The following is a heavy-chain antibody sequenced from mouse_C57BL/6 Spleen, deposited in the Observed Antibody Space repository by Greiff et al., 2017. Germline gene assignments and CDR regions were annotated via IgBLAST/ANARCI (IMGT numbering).Heavy chain of an antibody. Sequence: VQLQQSGPELVKPGASVKISCKASGYAFSSSWMNWVKQRPGKGLEWIGRIYPGDGDTNYKGKFKGKATLTADKSSSTAYMQLSSLTSEDSAVCFCAREGQLDFDYWGQGTTLTVSS. CDR1: GYAFSSSW. J-gene: IGHJ2*01. V-gene: IGHV1-82*01. CDR3: AREGQLDFDY. CDR2: IYPGDGDT. D-gene: IGHD6-1*01.